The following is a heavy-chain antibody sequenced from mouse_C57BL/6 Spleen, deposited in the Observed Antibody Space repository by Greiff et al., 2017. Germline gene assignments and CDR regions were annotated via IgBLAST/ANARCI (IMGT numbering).Heavy chain of an antibody. CDR1: GFSFNTYA. CDR2: IRSKSNNYAT. CDR3: VSPYYSNYVAWFAY. D-gene: IGHD2-5*01. J-gene: IGHJ3*01. V-gene: IGHV10-1*01. Sequence: EVQRVESGGGLVQPKGSLKLSCAASGFSFNTYAMNWVRQAPGKGLEWVARIRSKSNNYATYYADSVKDRFTISRDDSESMLYLQMNNLKTEDTAMYYCVSPYYSNYVAWFAYWGQGTLVTVSA.